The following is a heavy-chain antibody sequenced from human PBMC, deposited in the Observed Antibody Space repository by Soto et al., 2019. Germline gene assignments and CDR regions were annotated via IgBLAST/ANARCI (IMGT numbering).Heavy chain of an antibody. D-gene: IGHD3-10*01. J-gene: IGHJ4*02. Sequence: SETLSLTCSVSGGSINSYWWSWIRQPAGKGLEWVGRVYSSGTTDYNPSLNSRATLSVETSKNQFSLKLSSVTAADTAVYYCARDIGSYAYGEGYWGQGIQVTVSS. V-gene: IGHV4-4*07. CDR1: GGSINSYW. CDR2: VYSSGTT. CDR3: ARDIGSYAYGEGY.